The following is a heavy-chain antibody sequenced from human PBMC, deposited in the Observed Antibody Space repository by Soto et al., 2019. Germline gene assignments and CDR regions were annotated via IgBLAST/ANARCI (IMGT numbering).Heavy chain of an antibody. J-gene: IGHJ6*02. CDR1: GGSISGYY. CDR3: ARDYYDSSESLDF. Sequence: ETLSLTCTVSGGSISGYYWAWIRQPPGKRLEWIGYIYSSSGNTDYNPSLNRRATISIDMSKNQVSLRLRAVTAADTAMYYCARDYYDSSESLDFWGQGTTVTVSS. V-gene: IGHV4-59*01. D-gene: IGHD3-22*01. CDR2: IYSSSGNT.